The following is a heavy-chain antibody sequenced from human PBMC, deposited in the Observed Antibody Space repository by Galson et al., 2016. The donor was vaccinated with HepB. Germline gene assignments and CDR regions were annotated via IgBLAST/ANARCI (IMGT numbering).Heavy chain of an antibody. Sequence: SLRLSCAASGFAFSDYWMHWVRQVPGQGPVWVSRINNYGMSTDYADSVKGRFTISRDNAKNSLYLTMNSLRADDPAVFYCARDRLATVTVTEHLSGGEFDFWGQGTLATVSS. CDR3: ARDRLATVTVTEHLSGGEFDF. CDR1: GFAFSDYW. J-gene: IGHJ4*02. D-gene: IGHD5-24*01. CDR2: INNYGMST. V-gene: IGHV3-74*01.